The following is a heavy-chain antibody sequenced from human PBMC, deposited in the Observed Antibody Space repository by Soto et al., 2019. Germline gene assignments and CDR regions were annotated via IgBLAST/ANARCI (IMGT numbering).Heavy chain of an antibody. J-gene: IGHJ4*02. CDR3: ARARSGYDLVSYDS. Sequence: QVQLQQWGAGLLTPSETLSLTCAVYGGSFSGYYWCWIRQPPGKGLECIGEINNSASTHYNPSLKSRVTISVDTSKNQSSLTPSSVTAAYTAVYYCARARSGYDLVSYDSCVQGTKVVFSS. CDR2: INNSAST. CDR1: GGSFSGYY. D-gene: IGHD3-3*01. V-gene: IGHV4-34*01.